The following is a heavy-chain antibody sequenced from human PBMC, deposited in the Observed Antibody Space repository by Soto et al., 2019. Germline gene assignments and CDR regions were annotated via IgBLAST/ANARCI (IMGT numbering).Heavy chain of an antibody. V-gene: IGHV3-23*01. CDR1: GFIFSNYA. Sequence: EVQVLESGGGLVQPGGSLRLSCVGSGFIFSNYAMAWVRQAPGKGLEWVSGFGGSGGTYYADSVKGRYTISRDNSKNTLYLQMNSLRVEYTAVYYCAKSQSSLYYMDVWGKGTAVTVSS. CDR2: FGGSGGT. CDR3: AKSQSSLYYMDV. J-gene: IGHJ6*03.